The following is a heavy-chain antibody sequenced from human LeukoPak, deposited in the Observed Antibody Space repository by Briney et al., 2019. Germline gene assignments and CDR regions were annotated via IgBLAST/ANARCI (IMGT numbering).Heavy chain of an antibody. CDR3: ARVAARGVDYGSGSRDY. D-gene: IGHD3-10*01. J-gene: IGHJ4*02. V-gene: IGHV1-69*13. CDR2: IIPIFGTA. CDR1: GGTFISYA. Sequence: GASVKVSCKASGGTFISYAISWVRQAPGQGLEWMGGIIPIFGTANYAQKFQGRVTITADESTSTAYMELSSLRSEDTAVYYCARVAARGVDYGSGSRDYWGQGTLVTVSS.